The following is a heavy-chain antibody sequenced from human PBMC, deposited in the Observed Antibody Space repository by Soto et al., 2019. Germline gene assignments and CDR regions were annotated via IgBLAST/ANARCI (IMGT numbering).Heavy chain of an antibody. J-gene: IGHJ6*03. D-gene: IGHD4-17*01. CDR3: AIDTTAYYNMDV. V-gene: IGHV3-66*01. Sequence: EVQLVESGGGLVQPGGSLRLSCAASGFTVSSNYMSWVRQAPGKGLEWVSVIYSGGSTYYADFVKGRFTISRDDSKNTLYLQMNNLRAEDTALYYCAIDTTAYYNMDVWGKGTTVTVSS. CDR1: GFTVSSNY. CDR2: IYSGGST.